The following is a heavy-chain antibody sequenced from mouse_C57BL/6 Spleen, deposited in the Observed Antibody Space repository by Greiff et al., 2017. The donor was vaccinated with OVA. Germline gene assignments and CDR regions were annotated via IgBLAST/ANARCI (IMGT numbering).Heavy chain of an antibody. D-gene: IGHD1-1*01. V-gene: IGHV1-82*01. CDR2: IYPGDGDT. CDR1: GYAFSSSW. Sequence: QVQLQQSGPELVKPGASVKISCKASGYAFSSSWMNWVKQRPGKGLEWIGRIYPGDGDTNYNGKFKGKATLTADKSSSTAYMQLSSLTSEYSAVYFCARTTVVSYFDYWGQGTTLTVSS. J-gene: IGHJ2*01. CDR3: ARTTVVSYFDY.